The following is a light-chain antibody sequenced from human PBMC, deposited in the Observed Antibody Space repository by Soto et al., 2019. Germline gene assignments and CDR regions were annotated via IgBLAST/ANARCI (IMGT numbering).Light chain of an antibody. Sequence: QSALTQPRSVSGSPGQSVAISCTGTSSDVGAYKYVSWYQQHPGKAPKLMMFDFNKRPSGVPDRFSASKSGNTASLTITGIQAEDEADYYCCSHAGSYTLVFGGGTKLTVL. CDR2: DFN. CDR1: SSDVGAYKY. J-gene: IGLJ2*01. V-gene: IGLV2-11*01. CDR3: CSHAGSYTLV.